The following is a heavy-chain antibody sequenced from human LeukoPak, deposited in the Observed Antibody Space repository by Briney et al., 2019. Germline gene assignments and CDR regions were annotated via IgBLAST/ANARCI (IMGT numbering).Heavy chain of an antibody. D-gene: IGHD3-10*01. J-gene: IGHJ4*02. CDR3: ARVRPGTYFDY. CDR2: IKQDGSEK. V-gene: IGHV3-7*01. Sequence: GGSLRLSCAASGFTFSICWMGWVRQAPGKGLEWVATIKQDGSEKFYVGSVKGRFTISRDNAKNSLYLQMNSLRADDTAVYYCARVRPGTYFDYWGQGTLVTVSS. CDR1: GFTFSICW.